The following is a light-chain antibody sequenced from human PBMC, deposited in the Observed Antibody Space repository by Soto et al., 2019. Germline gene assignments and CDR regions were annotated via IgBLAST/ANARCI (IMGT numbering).Light chain of an antibody. V-gene: IGKV1-5*01. CDR1: QSISNW. CDR2: DAS. CDR3: LQYDSYYT. J-gene: IGKJ2*01. Sequence: DIQMTQSPSTRSASVGDRVTITCRASQSISNWLAWYQQKPGKAPKLLIYDASSLRSGVPSRFSGSGSGTEFTLTISRLQPDDVATYYCLQYDSYYTFGQGTKVDIK.